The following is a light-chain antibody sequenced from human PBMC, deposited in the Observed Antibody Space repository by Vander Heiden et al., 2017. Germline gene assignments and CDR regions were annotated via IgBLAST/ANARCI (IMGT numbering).Light chain of an antibody. V-gene: IGKV1-16*01. CDR3: QQYNSNPYT. CDR2: AAS. CDR1: QSITNY. Sequence: DIQTTDPPSSLSASVGDRVTITCRASQSITNYLDWYQQKPGKAPKSLIYAASTLQSGVPSRFSGSGSGTYFTLTISSLQPEDSATYYCQQYNSNPYTFGQGTKLEIK. J-gene: IGKJ2*01.